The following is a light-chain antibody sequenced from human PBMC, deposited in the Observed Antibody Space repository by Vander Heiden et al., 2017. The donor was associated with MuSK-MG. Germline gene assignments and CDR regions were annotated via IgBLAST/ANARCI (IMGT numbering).Light chain of an antibody. Sequence: QTVVTQELSLTVYPGGTVTLTCAASTGAVTSDYYPNWFQQKPGQALRVLIYSTTNRHSWTPARFSGFLRGATAAPTLSGVQAEDESWYYCLLYNGGAWVFGGGTKLTVL. CDR3: LLYNGGAWV. CDR2: STT. V-gene: IGLV7-43*01. J-gene: IGLJ3*02. CDR1: TGAVTSDYY.